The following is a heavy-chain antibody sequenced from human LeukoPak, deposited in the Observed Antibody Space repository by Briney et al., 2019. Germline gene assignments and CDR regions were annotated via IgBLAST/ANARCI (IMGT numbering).Heavy chain of an antibody. D-gene: IGHD2-2*01. CDR1: GGTFSSYA. J-gene: IGHJ6*02. CDR2: IIPIFGTA. V-gene: IGHV1-69*13. Sequence: GASVKVSCKASGGTFSSYAISWVRQAPGQGLEWMGGIIPIFGTANYAQKFQGRVTITADESTSTAYMELSSLRSEDTAVYYCARVGVSDVDIVVVPAASEDYYYYGMDVWGQGTTVTVSS. CDR3: ARVGVSDVDIVVVPAASEDYYYYGMDV.